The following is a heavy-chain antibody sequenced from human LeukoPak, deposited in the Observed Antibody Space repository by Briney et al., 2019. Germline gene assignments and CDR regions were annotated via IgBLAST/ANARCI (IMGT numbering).Heavy chain of an antibody. D-gene: IGHD3-3*01. V-gene: IGHV3-53*05. CDR2: IFSGGSA. Sequence: GGSLRLSCAASGFTVSSNYMNWVRQAPGKGLEWLSVIFSGGSAYYADSVKGRFTISRDNSKNTLYLQMNSLRAEDTAVYYCAKDRAFFGVVTLLDYWGQGTLVTVSS. J-gene: IGHJ4*02. CDR1: GFTVSSNY. CDR3: AKDRAFFGVVTLLDY.